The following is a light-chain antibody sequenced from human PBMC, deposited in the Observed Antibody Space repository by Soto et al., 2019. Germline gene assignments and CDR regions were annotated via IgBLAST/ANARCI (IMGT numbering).Light chain of an antibody. CDR3: VAWDTSLTTTVL. CDR2: DNN. J-gene: IGLJ2*01. CDR1: SSNIENNF. V-gene: IGLV1-51*01. Sequence: QSVLTQPPSVSAAPGQKFIISCSGSSSNIENNFVSWYQQLPGTAPKLLIFDNNKRPSVIPDRFSGSKSGTSATLGITGLQTGDEADYYCVAWDTSLTTTVLFGGGTKLTVL.